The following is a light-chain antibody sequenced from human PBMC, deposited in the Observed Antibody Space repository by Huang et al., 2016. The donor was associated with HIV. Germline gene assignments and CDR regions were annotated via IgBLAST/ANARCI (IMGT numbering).Light chain of an antibody. CDR2: AAY. Sequence: EIVMTQSPATVSVSPGERAALSCRASESIGRNLAWYQQKPGQAPRLRIYAAYTRATGVPDRFSGSGSGTDFTLTISSLQSEDFAVYYCQQYNNWPPYTFGQGTRLEIK. J-gene: IGKJ2*01. CDR1: ESIGRN. CDR3: QQYNNWPPYT. V-gene: IGKV3-15*01.